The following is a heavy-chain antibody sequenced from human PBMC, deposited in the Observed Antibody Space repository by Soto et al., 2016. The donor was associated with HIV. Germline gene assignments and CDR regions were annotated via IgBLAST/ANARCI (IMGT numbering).Heavy chain of an antibody. V-gene: IGHV1-69*01. D-gene: IGHD6-19*01. J-gene: IGHJ5*02. Sequence: QVQLVQSGAEVKKPGSSVKVSCKASGGIFSTYTISWVRQAPGQGLEWMGGIVVVFGTPNYAQKFQGRVTITADESTSTAYMELSSLRSEDTAVYYCARDSPYSSGWYNWFDPWGQGTLVTRLL. CDR3: ARDSPYSSGWYNWFDP. CDR1: GGIFSTYT. CDR2: IVVVFGTP.